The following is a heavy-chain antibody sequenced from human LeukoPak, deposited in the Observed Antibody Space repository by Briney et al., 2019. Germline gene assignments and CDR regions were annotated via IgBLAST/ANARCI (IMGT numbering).Heavy chain of an antibody. CDR2: INANSGGT. V-gene: IGHV1-2*02. CDR1: GYTFTGYY. D-gene: IGHD1-26*01. CDR3: ARSRRSGSYPGYFDY. J-gene: IGHJ4*02. Sequence: ASVKVSCKASGYTFTGYYMHWVRQAPGQGLEWMGWINANSGGTNYAQKFQGRVTMTRDTSISTAYMELSRLRSDDTAVYYCARSRRSGSYPGYFDYWGQGTLVTVSS.